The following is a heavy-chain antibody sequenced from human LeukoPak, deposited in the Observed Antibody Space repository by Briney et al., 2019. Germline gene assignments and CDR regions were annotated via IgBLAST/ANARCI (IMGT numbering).Heavy chain of an antibody. CDR1: GFTFGTYV. D-gene: IGHD1-1*01. J-gene: IGHJ4*02. CDR3: AKGNWRYFDY. Sequence: PGGSLRLSCAASGFTFGTYVMSWVRHAPGKGLEGVSAISGSGGSTYYADSVKGRFTISRDNSKNTLYLQMNSLGADDTAVYYCAKGNWRYFDYWGQGTLVTVSS. V-gene: IGHV3-23*01. CDR2: ISGSGGST.